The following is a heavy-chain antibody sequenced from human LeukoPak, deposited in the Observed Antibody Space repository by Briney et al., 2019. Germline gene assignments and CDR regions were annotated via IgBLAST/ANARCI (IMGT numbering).Heavy chain of an antibody. V-gene: IGHV3-20*04. CDR2: INWNGGRK. CDR3: KGYCSSSSCYSDMDV. J-gene: IGHJ6*02. D-gene: IGHD2-2*02. Sequence: PAGGSLRLSCAASGFTYDVYEMSGVRQAPGKGLEWVAGINWNGGRKGYADSVKGRFTISRDNAKNPLYLQMNSLRAEDTAVYYCKGYCSSSSCYSDMDVWGQGTTVTVSS. CDR1: GFTYDVYE.